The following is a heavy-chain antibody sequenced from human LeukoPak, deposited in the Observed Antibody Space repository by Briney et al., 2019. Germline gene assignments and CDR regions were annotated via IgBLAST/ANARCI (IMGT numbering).Heavy chain of an antibody. CDR3: ATLGYCSSTSCQADIYYYYGMDV. CDR2: ISSGSSYI. CDR1: GFTFSSYS. V-gene: IGHV3-21*01. J-gene: IGHJ6*02. D-gene: IGHD2-2*03. Sequence: GGSLRLSCAASGFTFSSYSMNWVRQAPGKGLEWVSSISSGSSYIYYADSVKGRFTISRDNAKNSLYLQMNSLRAEDTAVYYCATLGYCSSTSCQADIYYYYGMDVWGQGTTVTVSS.